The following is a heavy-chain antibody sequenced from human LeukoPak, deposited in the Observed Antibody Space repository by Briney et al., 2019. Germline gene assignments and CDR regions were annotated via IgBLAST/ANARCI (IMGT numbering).Heavy chain of an antibody. D-gene: IGHD3-22*01. CDR1: GFSFSDYA. V-gene: IGHV3-48*04. CDR3: ARASTGGYPDHQGY. J-gene: IGHJ4*02. CDR2: ISSSSSTR. Sequence: GGSLRLSCAASGFSFSDYAMNWVRQAPGKGLQWVSYISSSSSTRYYADSVKGRITISRDNAKNSLYLQMNSLRAEDTAVYYCARASTGGYPDHQGYWGQGTLVTVSS.